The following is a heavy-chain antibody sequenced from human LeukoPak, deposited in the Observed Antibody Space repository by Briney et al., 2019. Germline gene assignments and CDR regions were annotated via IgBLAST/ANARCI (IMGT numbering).Heavy chain of an antibody. D-gene: IGHD1-26*01. CDR3: AREPPVWRESLPSRHFDY. Sequence: GGSLRLSCEASGFTFNTSGMSWVRQAPGKGLEWVALIYSGGNTDYADSAKGRFTISRDDSKNTLYIQMNSLRAEDTAVYYCAREPPVWRESLPSRHFDYWGQGTLVTVSS. CDR2: IYSGGNT. J-gene: IGHJ4*02. CDR1: GFTFNTSG. V-gene: IGHV3-53*01.